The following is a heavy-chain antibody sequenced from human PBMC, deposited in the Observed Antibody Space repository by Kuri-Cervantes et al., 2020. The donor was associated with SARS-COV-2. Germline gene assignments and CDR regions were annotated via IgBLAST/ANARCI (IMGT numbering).Heavy chain of an antibody. CDR2: IHSSGSST. J-gene: IGHJ2*01. V-gene: IGHV3-74*01. Sequence: GGSLRLSCEASGFMISSYWMHWVRQVPEKGQVWVSRIHSSGSSTGYADSVKGRFTISRDNAKNTLYLQTNSLRVEDTAVYYCARGDFWNGYYNWYFDLWGRGTLVTVSS. CDR1: GFMISSYW. CDR3: ARGDFWNGYYNWYFDL. D-gene: IGHD3-3*01.